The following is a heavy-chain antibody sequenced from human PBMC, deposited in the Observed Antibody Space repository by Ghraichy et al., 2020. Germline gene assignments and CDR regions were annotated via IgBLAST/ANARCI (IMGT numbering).Heavy chain of an antibody. CDR1: GGTFSSYA. CDR2: IIPIFGTA. CDR3: AREYYYDSSGPRYGMDV. Sequence: SVKVSCKASGGTFSSYAISWVRQAPGQGLEWMGGIIPIFGTANYAQKFQGRVTITADESTSTAYMELSSLRSEDTAVYYCAREYYYDSSGPRYGMDVWGQGTTVTVSS. V-gene: IGHV1-69*13. J-gene: IGHJ6*02. D-gene: IGHD3-22*01.